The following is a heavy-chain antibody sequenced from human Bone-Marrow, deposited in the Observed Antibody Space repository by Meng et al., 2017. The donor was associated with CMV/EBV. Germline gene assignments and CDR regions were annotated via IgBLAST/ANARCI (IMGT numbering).Heavy chain of an antibody. V-gene: IGHV3-7*01. CDR1: GFTFSNYW. Sequence: GESLKISCAASGFTFSNYWMSWVRQAPGKGLEWVANIKQDGSEKYYVDSVKGRFTISRDNAKNSLYLQMNSLRAEDTAVYYCARAPYSSSWEPKGYYFDYWGQGTLVTVSS. J-gene: IGHJ4*02. D-gene: IGHD6-13*01. CDR2: IKQDGSEK. CDR3: ARAPYSSSWEPKGYYFDY.